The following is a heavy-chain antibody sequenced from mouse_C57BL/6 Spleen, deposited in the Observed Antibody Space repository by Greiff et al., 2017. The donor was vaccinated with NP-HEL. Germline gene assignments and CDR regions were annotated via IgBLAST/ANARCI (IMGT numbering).Heavy chain of an antibody. Sequence: LVESGPELVKPGASVKISCKASGYAFSSSWMNWVKQRPGKGLEWIGRIYPGDGDTNYNGKFKGKATLTADKSSSTAYMQLSSLTSEDSAVYFCARNWDGGYYFDYWGQGTTLTVSS. D-gene: IGHD4-1*01. CDR1: GYAFSSSW. J-gene: IGHJ2*01. V-gene: IGHV1-82*01. CDR2: IYPGDGDT. CDR3: ARNWDGGYYFDY.